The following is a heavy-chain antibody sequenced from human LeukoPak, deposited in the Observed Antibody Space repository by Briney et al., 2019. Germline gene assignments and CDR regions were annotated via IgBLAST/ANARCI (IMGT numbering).Heavy chain of an antibody. CDR1: GYTFTSYY. Sequence: ASVKVSCKASGYTFTSYYMHWVRQAPGQGLEWMGGIIPIFGTANHAQKFQGKVTITADESTSTAYMELSSLRSEDTAVYYCAREKVDSSGYYYYWGQGTLVTVSS. V-gene: IGHV1-69*13. CDR3: AREKVDSSGYYYY. D-gene: IGHD3-22*01. J-gene: IGHJ4*02. CDR2: IIPIFGTA.